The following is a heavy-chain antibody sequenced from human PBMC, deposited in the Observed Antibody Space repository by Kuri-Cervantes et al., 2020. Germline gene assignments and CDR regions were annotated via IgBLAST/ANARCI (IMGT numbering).Heavy chain of an antibody. J-gene: IGHJ4*02. CDR2: INHSGST. CDR3: ARAGILGATGEFDY. D-gene: IGHD1-26*01. CDR1: VGSFSGYS. V-gene: IGHV4-34*01. Sequence: SETLSLTCAVYVGSFSGYSWSWIRQPPGKGLELIGEINHSGSTNYNPSLKSRVTISVDTSKNQFSLKLSSVTAADTAVYYCARAGILGATGEFDYWGQGTLVTVSS.